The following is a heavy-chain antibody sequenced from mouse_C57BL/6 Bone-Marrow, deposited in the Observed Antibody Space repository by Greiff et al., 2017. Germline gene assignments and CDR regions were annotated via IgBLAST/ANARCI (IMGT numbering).Heavy chain of an antibody. J-gene: IGHJ2*01. V-gene: IGHV5-17*01. Sequence: EVKLVESGGGLVKPGGSLKLSCAASGFTFSDYGMHWVRQAPEKGLEWVAYISSGSSTIYYADTVKGRFTISRDNAKTTLFLQMPSLRAEDAAMYYCARGGAQALFDYWGQGTTLTVSS. CDR3: ARGGAQALFDY. D-gene: IGHD3-2*02. CDR1: GFTFSDYG. CDR2: ISSGSSTI.